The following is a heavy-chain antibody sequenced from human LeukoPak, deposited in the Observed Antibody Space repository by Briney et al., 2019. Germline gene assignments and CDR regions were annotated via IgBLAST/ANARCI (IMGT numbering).Heavy chain of an antibody. CDR1: EFTFSSYA. J-gene: IGHJ6*02. CDR2: ISSSGGTT. D-gene: IGHD6-19*01. CDR3: RKQTVAGTRFYFGMDV. V-gene: IGHV3-23*01. Sequence: GGSLRLSCAASEFTFSSYAMSCVRQAPGKGLEWVSTISSSGGTTYYADSVKGRFTISRDNSKNTLDLQMNSLRAEDTAVYYCRKQTVAGTRFYFGMDVWGQGTTVTVSS.